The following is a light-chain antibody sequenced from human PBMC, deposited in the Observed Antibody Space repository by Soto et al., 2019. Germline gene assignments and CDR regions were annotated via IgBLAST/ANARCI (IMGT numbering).Light chain of an antibody. CDR1: SSDVGGYNY. J-gene: IGLJ2*01. V-gene: IGLV2-14*01. Sequence: QSALTQPASVSGSPGQSITISCTGTSSDVGGYNYVSWYQQHPGKDPKLLISDVSNRPSGVSNRFSGSKSGNTASLTISGLQAEDEADYYCSSYTSSTIPVFGGGTKLTVL. CDR2: DVS. CDR3: SSYTSSTIPV.